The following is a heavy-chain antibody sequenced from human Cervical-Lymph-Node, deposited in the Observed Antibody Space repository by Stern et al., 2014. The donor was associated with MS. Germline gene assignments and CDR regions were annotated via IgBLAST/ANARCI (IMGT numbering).Heavy chain of an antibody. J-gene: IGHJ4*02. CDR2: ISAHNGNT. D-gene: IGHD1-1*01. V-gene: IGHV1-18*01. CDR1: GHTTTSYG. Sequence: QVQLVESGAEVKKPGASVKVSCKASGHTTTSYGITWVRQAPGQGLEWMGWISAHNGNTNYEQKVQGRVTMTTDTSTSTAYMELRSLRSDDTAVYFCATFIPTSGTFNWWGQGTLVTVSS. CDR3: ATFIPTSGTFNW.